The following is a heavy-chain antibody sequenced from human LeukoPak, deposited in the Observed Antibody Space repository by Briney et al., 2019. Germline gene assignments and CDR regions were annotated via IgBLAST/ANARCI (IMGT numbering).Heavy chain of an antibody. CDR2: INHSGST. CDR1: GGSISSYY. V-gene: IGHV4-34*01. D-gene: IGHD6-13*01. Sequence: SETLSLTCTVSGGSISSYYWSWIRQPPGKGLEWIGEINHSGSTNYNPSLKSRVTISVDTSKNQFSLKLSSVTAADTAVYYCARRGIAAAGTVLDYWGQGTLVTVSS. J-gene: IGHJ4*02. CDR3: ARRGIAAAGTVLDY.